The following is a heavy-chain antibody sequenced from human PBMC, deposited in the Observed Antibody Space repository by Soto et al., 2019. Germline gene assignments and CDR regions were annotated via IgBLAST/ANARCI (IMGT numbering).Heavy chain of an antibody. J-gene: IGHJ3*02. CDR1: GCTFIGYG. CDR3: AKGQLGQLDAFDI. D-gene: IGHD7-27*01. V-gene: IGHV3-33*06. CDR2: IWYDGSNK. Sequence: GGPKRLSCAAAGCTFIGYGRRWVRKATGKGLEWVAVIWYDGSNKYYADSVKGRFTISRDNSKNTLYLQMNSLRAEDTAVYYCAKGQLGQLDAFDIWGQGTMVTVSS.